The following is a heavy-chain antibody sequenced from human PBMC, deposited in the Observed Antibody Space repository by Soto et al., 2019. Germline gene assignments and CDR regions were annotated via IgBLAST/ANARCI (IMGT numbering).Heavy chain of an antibody. V-gene: IGHV1-46*01. J-gene: IGHJ4*02. Sequence: ASVKVSCKAPRDTFTSYYINWVRQAPGQGLEWMGVINPHGGSTAYAQKFQGRVTMTRDTSTSTVYMELSSLRSEDTAVYYCARDKSSGYDYWGQGTLVTVSS. CDR1: RDTFTSYY. D-gene: IGHD3-22*01. CDR3: ARDKSSGYDY. CDR2: INPHGGST.